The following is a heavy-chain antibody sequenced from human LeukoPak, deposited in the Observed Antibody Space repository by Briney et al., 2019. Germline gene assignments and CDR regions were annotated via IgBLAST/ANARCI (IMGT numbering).Heavy chain of an antibody. Sequence: GGSLRLSCAASGFTFSDYYMSWIRQAPGKGLEWVSYISSSGSTIYYADSVKGRFTISRDNAKNSLYLQMNSLRAEDTAVYYCAKETRYYDSSGYFRDYFDSWGQGTLVTVSS. CDR1: GFTFSDYY. D-gene: IGHD3-22*01. CDR2: ISSSGSTI. V-gene: IGHV3-11*01. J-gene: IGHJ4*02. CDR3: AKETRYYDSSGYFRDYFDS.